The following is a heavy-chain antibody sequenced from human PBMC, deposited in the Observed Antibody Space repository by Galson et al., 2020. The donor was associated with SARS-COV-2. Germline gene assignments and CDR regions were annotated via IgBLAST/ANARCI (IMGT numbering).Heavy chain of an antibody. V-gene: IGHV4-34*01. D-gene: IGHD3-10*01. CDR1: GGSFSDYY. CDR2: INHSGST. CDR3: ARGGSRPIMAFDYYYFYMDV. Sequence: SETLSLTCAVYGGSFSDYYWGWIRQPPGKGLEWIGEINHSGSTNYNPSLKSRVTISIDTSKNQFSLKLSSVTAADTAVYYCARGGSRPIMAFDYYYFYMDVWGKGTTVTVSS. J-gene: IGHJ6*03.